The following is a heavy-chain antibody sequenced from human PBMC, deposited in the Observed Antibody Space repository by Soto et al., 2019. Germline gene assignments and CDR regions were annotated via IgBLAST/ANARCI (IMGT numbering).Heavy chain of an antibody. CDR2: ISGYNGDT. Sequence: QVQLVQSGAEVKKPGASVKVSCKASGYTFTSDGVSWVRQAPGQGLEWMGWISGYNGDTNCAQRFRDGVTLTTDTSTSTAYMELRSLKSDDSAVYYWARVAHCGGAPACRAMDVWGQGTPITVSS. D-gene: IGHD2-21*01. CDR1: GYTFTSDG. J-gene: IGHJ6*02. CDR3: ARVAHCGGAPACRAMDV. V-gene: IGHV1-18*04.